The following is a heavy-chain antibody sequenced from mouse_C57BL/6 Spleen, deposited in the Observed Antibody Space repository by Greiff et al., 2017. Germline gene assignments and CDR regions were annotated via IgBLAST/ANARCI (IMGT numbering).Heavy chain of an antibody. CDR3: AREGGGNNDY. J-gene: IGHJ2*01. CDR1: GYTFTSYT. V-gene: IGHV1-4*01. CDR2: INPSSGYT. D-gene: IGHD2-1*01. Sequence: QVHVKQSGAELARPGASVKMSCKASGYTFTSYTMHWVKQRPGQGLEWIGYINPSSGYTKYNQKFKDKATLTADKSSSTAYMQLSSLTSEDSAVYYCAREGGGNNDYWGQGTTLTVSS.